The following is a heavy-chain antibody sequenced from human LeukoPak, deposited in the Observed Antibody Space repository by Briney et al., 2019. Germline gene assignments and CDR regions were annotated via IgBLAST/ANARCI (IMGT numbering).Heavy chain of an antibody. D-gene: IGHD2-15*01. CDR1: GFTFSSYG. CDR3: AKGQLRYCSGGSCYAPDDY. CDR2: ISYDGSNK. J-gene: IGHJ4*02. V-gene: IGHV3-30*18. Sequence: GGSLRLSCAASGFTFSSYGMYWVRQAPGKGLEWVAVISYDGSNKYYADSVKGRFTISRDNSKNTLYLQMNSLRAEDTAVYYCAKGQLRYCSGGSCYAPDDYWGQGTLVTVSS.